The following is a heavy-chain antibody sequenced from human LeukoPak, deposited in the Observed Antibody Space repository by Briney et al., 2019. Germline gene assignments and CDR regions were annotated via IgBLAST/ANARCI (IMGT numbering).Heavy chain of an antibody. J-gene: IGHJ4*02. D-gene: IGHD6-25*01. Sequence: SETLSLTCTVSGGSISSYYWSWIRQPPGKGLEWIGYIYYSGSTNYNPSLKSRVTISVDTSKNQFSLKLSSVTAADTAVYYCARAVIAAEDFDYWGQGTLVTVSS. CDR2: IYYSGST. CDR3: ARAVIAAEDFDY. V-gene: IGHV4-59*01. CDR1: GGSISSYY.